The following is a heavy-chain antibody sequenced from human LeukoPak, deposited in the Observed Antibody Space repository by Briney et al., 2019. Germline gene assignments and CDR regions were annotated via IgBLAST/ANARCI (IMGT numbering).Heavy chain of an antibody. CDR3: ARDRNTFDY. CDR1: GFTFSSYW. Sequence: GGSLRLSCAASGFTFSSYWMHWVRHAPGKGLVWVSHINGDGSSTNYADSVKGRFTISRDNAKNTLYLQMNSLRAEDTAVYYCARDRNTFDYWGQGTLVTVSS. D-gene: IGHD4-11*01. CDR2: INGDGSST. V-gene: IGHV3-74*01. J-gene: IGHJ4*02.